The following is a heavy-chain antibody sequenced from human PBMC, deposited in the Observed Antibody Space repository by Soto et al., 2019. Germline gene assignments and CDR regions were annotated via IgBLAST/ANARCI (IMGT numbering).Heavy chain of an antibody. V-gene: IGHV3-23*04. D-gene: IGHD6-19*01. Sequence: VQLVESGGGVVQPGRSLRLSCAASGFTFSSYGMHWVRQAPGKGLEWVAVISGSGGSTYYADSVKGRFTISRDNSKNTLYLQMNSLRAEDTAVYYCAKGGVAGPINTHFDYWGQGTLVTVSS. CDR3: AKGGVAGPINTHFDY. CDR2: ISGSGGST. CDR1: GFTFSSYG. J-gene: IGHJ4*02.